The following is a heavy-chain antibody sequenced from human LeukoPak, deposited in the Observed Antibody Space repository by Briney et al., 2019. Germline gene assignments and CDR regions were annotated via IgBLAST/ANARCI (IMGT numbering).Heavy chain of an antibody. D-gene: IGHD1-14*01. J-gene: IGHJ4*02. CDR3: ARVIDFGTGLDY. CDR2: ISYDGSNE. CDR1: RFTFSSYA. V-gene: IGHV3-30*04. Sequence: GGSLRLSCAASRFTFSSYAIHWVRQAPGQGLEWVAFISYDGSNEYYADSVKDRFTISRDNSKNTMYLQMNSLRAEDTAVYYCARVIDFGTGLDYWGQGTLVTVSS.